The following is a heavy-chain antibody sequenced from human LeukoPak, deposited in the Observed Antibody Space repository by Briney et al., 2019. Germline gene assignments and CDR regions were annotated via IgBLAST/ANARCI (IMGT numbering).Heavy chain of an antibody. Sequence: SETLSLTCTVSGGSISASYWSWIRQPPGKGLEWIGYIYYSGSTDCNPSLKSRVTISVDTSKNQFSLKLSSVTAADTAVYYCARRLGYCSGGICYSGGTAFDYWGQGTLVTVSS. J-gene: IGHJ4*02. CDR1: GGSISASY. CDR2: IYYSGST. CDR3: ARRLGYCSGGICYSGGTAFDY. V-gene: IGHV4-59*12. D-gene: IGHD2-15*01.